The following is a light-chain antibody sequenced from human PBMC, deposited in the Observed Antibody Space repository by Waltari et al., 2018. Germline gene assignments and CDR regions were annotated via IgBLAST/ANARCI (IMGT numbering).Light chain of an antibody. V-gene: IGLV2-11*01. CDR1: SRDVGVYDF. CDR3: CSYAGSYTWV. CDR2: DVK. J-gene: IGLJ3*02. Sequence: QSALTQPRSVSGSPGQSVTISCTGNSRDVGVYDFFSWYHQHPGKAPKVMISDVKKRPSGVPDRFSGSKSGNTASLTISGLQAEDEADYYCCSYAGSYTWVLGGGTQLTVL.